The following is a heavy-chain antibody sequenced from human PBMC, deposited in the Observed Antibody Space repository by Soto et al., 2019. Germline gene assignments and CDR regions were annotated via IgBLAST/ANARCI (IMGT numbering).Heavy chain of an antibody. V-gene: IGHV4-4*02. Sequence: SDPLSLNCSVSGGSISNDNWWTSVRQPPGKGLEWIGEIYHSGSTNYNPSLMSRVTISVDKSKNQFSLKVSSVTAADTAVYYCARVPYYDHVWGSSGDYWGKGTLVTVSS. CDR3: ARVPYYDHVWGSSGDY. D-gene: IGHD3-16*01. CDR2: IYHSGST. J-gene: IGHJ4*02. CDR1: GGSISNDNW.